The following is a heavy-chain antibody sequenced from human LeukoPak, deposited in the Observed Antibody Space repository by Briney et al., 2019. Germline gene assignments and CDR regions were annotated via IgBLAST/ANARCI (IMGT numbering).Heavy chain of an antibody. CDR3: ARILYGYWYFDL. Sequence: GVLRLSCAASGFSVSSNYMSWVRQAPGKGLEWVSVIYSGGYTNYADSVKGRFTISRDNSKNTLYLQMNSLRVEDTAVYYCARILYGYWYFDLWGRGTLVTVSS. D-gene: IGHD2-8*01. V-gene: IGHV3-53*01. CDR1: GFSVSSNY. J-gene: IGHJ2*01. CDR2: IYSGGYT.